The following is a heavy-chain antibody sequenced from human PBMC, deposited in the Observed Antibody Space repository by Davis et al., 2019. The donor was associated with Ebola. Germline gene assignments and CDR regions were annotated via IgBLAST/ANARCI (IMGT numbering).Heavy chain of an antibody. D-gene: IGHD1-7*01. J-gene: IGHJ2*01. CDR3: ARWNWANTAHHWYFDL. CDR1: GGFISSYY. V-gene: IGHV4-59*01. Sequence: MPSETLSLTCTVSGGFISSYYWSWIRQPPGKGLEWIGYIYYSGSTNYNPSLKSRVTISVDTSKNQFSLKLSSVTAADTAVYYCARWNWANTAHHWYFDLWGRGTLVTVSS. CDR2: IYYSGST.